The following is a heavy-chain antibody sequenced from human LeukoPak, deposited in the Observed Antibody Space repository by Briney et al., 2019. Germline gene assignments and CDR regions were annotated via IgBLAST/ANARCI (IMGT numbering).Heavy chain of an antibody. J-gene: IGHJ4*02. Sequence: GGSLRLSCVASGLTFSNYGMHWVRQAPGKGLEWVTEISFDGSNKHYVGSVKGRFTISRDNSKNTLYLQMNRLSAEDTAVYYCAAYHVSHSESGYRGQGTLVTVSS. CDR2: ISFDGSNK. D-gene: IGHD1-14*01. V-gene: IGHV3-30*03. CDR1: GLTFSNYG. CDR3: AAYHVSHSESGY.